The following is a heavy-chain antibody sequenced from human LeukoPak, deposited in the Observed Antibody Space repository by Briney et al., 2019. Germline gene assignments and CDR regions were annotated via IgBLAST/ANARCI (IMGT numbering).Heavy chain of an antibody. CDR2: ISDTGGNT. J-gene: IGHJ4*02. V-gene: IGHV3-23*01. D-gene: IGHD6-19*01. CDR3: AKARMNSGWYDY. Sequence: PGGSLRLSCAGSGFTFSTYGMSWVRQAPGKGLEWVSVISDTGGNTYYTDSVKGRFSVSRDNSKNTLYLQMNSLRAEDTATYYCAKARMNSGWYDYWGQGTLVTVSS. CDR1: GFTFSTYG.